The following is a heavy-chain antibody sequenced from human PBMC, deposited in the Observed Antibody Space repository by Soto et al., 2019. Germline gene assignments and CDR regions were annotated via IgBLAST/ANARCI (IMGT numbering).Heavy chain of an antibody. V-gene: IGHV3-15*01. D-gene: IGHD3-22*01. Sequence: PGGSLRLSCAAPGFTFSNAWMSWVRQAPGKGLEWVGRIKSKTDGGTTDYAAPVKGRFTISRDDSKNTLYLQMNSLKTEDTAVYYCXTVQYYYDSSGYYYSDYWGQGTLVTVSS. CDR3: XTVQYYYDSSGYYYSDY. CDR2: IKSKTDGGTT. CDR1: GFTFSNAW. J-gene: IGHJ4*02.